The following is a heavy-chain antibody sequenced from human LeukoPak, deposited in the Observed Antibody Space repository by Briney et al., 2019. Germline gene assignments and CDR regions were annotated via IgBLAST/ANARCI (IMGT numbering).Heavy chain of an antibody. CDR2: IVPEIGVA. D-gene: IGHD6-13*01. CDR1: GDTLITHF. J-gene: IGHJ6*03. Sequence: GASVKGSCKAPGDTLITHFISWVRQAPGQGLEWVGRIVPEIGVATYAQSLQGRVIITADRSTNTAYMELSSLRSEDTAVYYCARGLSSSWTHYYYYYMDVWGKGTTVTVSS. V-gene: IGHV1-69*04. CDR3: ARGLSSSWTHYYYYYMDV.